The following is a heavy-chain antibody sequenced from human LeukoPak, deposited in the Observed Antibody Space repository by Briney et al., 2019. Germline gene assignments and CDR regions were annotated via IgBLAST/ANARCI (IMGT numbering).Heavy chain of an antibody. J-gene: IGHJ6*03. V-gene: IGHV1-8*02. CDR1: GYIFNDYE. CDR2: MNPKSGDT. Sequence: ASVKVSCKTSGYIFNDYEISWVRQAPGQGLEWMGWMNPKSGDTGYEQKFQGRITITRGSSISTVYMELSSLRSEDTALYYCARGRYMDVWGKGTTVTVSS. CDR3: ARGRYMDV.